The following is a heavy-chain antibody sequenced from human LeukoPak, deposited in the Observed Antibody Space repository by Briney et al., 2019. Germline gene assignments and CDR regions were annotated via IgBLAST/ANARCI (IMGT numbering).Heavy chain of an antibody. Sequence: PSETLSLTCTVSGYSISSGYYWGWIRQPPGKGLEWIGSIYHSGSTYYNPSLKGRVTISVDTSKNQFSLKLSSVTAADTAVYYCARVYSIHWYFDLWGRGTLVTVSS. V-gene: IGHV4-38-2*02. CDR3: ARVYSIHWYFDL. D-gene: IGHD4-11*01. CDR1: GYSISSGYY. J-gene: IGHJ2*01. CDR2: IYHSGST.